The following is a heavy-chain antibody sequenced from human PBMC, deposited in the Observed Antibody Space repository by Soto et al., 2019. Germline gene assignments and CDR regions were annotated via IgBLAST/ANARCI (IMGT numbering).Heavy chain of an antibody. CDR1: GFTFSSYS. Sequence: ESGGGLVKPGGSLRLSCAASGFTFSSYSMNWVRQAPGKVLEWVSSISSSSSYIYYADSVKGRFTISRDNAKNSLYLQMNSLRAEDTAVYYCATPYGSGSYYPKYYYYYGMDVWGQGTTVTVSS. D-gene: IGHD3-10*01. CDR3: ATPYGSGSYYPKYYYYYGMDV. V-gene: IGHV3-21*01. J-gene: IGHJ6*02. CDR2: ISSSSSYI.